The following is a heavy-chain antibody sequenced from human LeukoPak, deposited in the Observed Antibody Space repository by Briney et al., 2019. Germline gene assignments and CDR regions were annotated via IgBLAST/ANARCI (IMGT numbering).Heavy chain of an antibody. CDR2: IGIDSGNT. J-gene: IGHJ4*02. Sequence: GGSLRLSCAASGFTFSDYSMNWVRQAPGKGLEWISYIGIDSGNTNYADSVKGRFTIARDNSKNTLYLQLSSLRAEDTAVYYCARDSTYYYDTGSSGPHYFDDWGQGTLVTVSS. V-gene: IGHV3-48*01. CDR1: GFTFSDYS. D-gene: IGHD3-10*01. CDR3: ARDSTYYYDTGSSGPHYFDD.